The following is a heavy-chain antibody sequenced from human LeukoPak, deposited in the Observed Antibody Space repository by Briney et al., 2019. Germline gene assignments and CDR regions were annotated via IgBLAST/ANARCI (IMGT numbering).Heavy chain of an antibody. CDR1: GGSISSGGYS. CDR2: IYHSGST. D-gene: IGHD2-2*01. CDR3: ARSVPAAEYYFDY. Sequence: PSETLSLTCAVSGGSISSGGYSWSWIRQPPGKGLEWIGYIYHSGSTYYNPSLKSRVTISVDRSKNQFSLKLSSVTAADTAVYYCARSVPAAEYYFDYWGQGTLVTVSS. V-gene: IGHV4-30-2*01. J-gene: IGHJ4*02.